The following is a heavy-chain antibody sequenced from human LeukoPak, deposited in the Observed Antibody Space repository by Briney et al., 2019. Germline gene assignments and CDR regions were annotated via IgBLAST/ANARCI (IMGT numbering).Heavy chain of an antibody. CDR2: IYHSGST. V-gene: IGHV4-38-2*02. D-gene: IGHD3-22*01. CDR3: ARTMILVTTPHYYFDY. J-gene: IGHJ4*02. CDR1: GYSISSASY. Sequence: SETLSLTCTVSGYSISSASYWGWIRQPPGKGLEWIGIIYHSGSTYYNPSLKSRVTISVDTSKNQFSLRLSSVTAADTAVYYCARTMILVTTPHYYFDYWGQGALVTVSS.